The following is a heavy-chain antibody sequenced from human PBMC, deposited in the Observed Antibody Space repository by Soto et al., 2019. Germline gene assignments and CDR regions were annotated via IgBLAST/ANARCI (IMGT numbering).Heavy chain of an antibody. CDR1: GYTFTSYG. Sequence: QVQLVQSGAEVKKPGASVKVSCKASGYTFTSYGISWVRQAPGQALDWMGWISAYNGNTNYAQKLQGRVTMTTDTCTSTAYMELRRLRSDDMAVYSCAREEIAAAALAFDIWGQGTMVTVSS. CDR3: AREEIAAAALAFDI. J-gene: IGHJ3*02. CDR2: ISAYNGNT. V-gene: IGHV1-18*03. D-gene: IGHD6-13*01.